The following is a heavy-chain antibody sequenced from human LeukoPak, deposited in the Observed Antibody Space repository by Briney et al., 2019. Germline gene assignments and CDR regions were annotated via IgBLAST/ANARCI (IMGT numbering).Heavy chain of an antibody. V-gene: IGHV3-7*01. CDR2: IKQDGSEK. J-gene: IGHJ3*02. CDR3: ARVYGSGSYHDAFDI. CDR1: GFTFSSYW. D-gene: IGHD3-10*01. Sequence: PGGSLRLSCAASGFTFSSYWMSWVRQAPGKGLEWVANIKQDGSEKYYVDSVKGRFTISRDNAKNSLYLQMNSLRAEDTAVYYCARVYGSGSYHDAFDIWGQGTMVTVSS.